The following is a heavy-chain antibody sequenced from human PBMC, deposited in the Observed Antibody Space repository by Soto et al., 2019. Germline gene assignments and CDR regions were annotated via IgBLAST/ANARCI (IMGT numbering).Heavy chain of an antibody. Sequence: QITLKESGPPLVKPTQTLTLTCTFSGFSLSTSGVGVGGIRQPPGKALEWLALIYWDDDKRYSPSLKSRLTITKDTSKNQVVLTMTNTDPVDTATYYCAHRPSYCSGGSCYSGFDYWGQGTLVTVSS. CDR1: GFSLSTSGVG. D-gene: IGHD2-15*01. V-gene: IGHV2-5*02. J-gene: IGHJ4*02. CDR3: AHRPSYCSGGSCYSGFDY. CDR2: IYWDDDK.